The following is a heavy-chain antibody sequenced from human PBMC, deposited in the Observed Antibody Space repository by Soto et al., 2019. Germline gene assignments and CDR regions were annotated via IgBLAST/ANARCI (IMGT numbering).Heavy chain of an antibody. CDR2: IIPIFGTA. D-gene: IGHD6-13*01. CDR3: ARGVGIAAAGSYYFDY. Sequence: ASVKVSFKASGGTFSSYAISWVRQAPGQGLEWMGGIIPIFGTANYAQKFQGRVTITADKSTSTAYMELSSLRSEDTAVYYCARGVGIAAAGSYYFDYWGQGTLVTVSS. CDR1: GGTFSSYA. J-gene: IGHJ4*02. V-gene: IGHV1-69*06.